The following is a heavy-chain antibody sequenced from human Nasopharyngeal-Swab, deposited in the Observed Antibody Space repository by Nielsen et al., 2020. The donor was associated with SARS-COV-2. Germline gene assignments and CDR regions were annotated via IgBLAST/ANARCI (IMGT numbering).Heavy chain of an antibody. V-gene: IGHV1-3*01. Sequence: WVRQAPGQSLEWMGWTNGDTGNTKYPEKFQGRVTITRDRSTKTAYMELRSLRSEDTAVYYCARERPEHYFDLWGPGTLVTVSS. CDR3: ARERPEHYFDL. CDR2: TNGDTGNT. D-gene: IGHD2-21*01. J-gene: IGHJ4*02.